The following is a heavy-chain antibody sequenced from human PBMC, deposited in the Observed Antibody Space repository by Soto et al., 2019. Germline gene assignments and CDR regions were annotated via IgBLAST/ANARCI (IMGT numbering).Heavy chain of an antibody. J-gene: IGHJ4*02. CDR2: IWYDGSNK. CDR3: ARWGCSGSNCNLNQRSFDL. D-gene: IGHD2-15*01. CDR1: GFIFNEYG. V-gene: IGHV3-33*03. Sequence: ESGGGVVQPGRSLRLSCAASGFIFNEYGMHWVRQAPGKGLEWVAVIWYDGSNKYYADSVKGRFTFSRDNSKNTMSLQRNSLRVEDTAVYYCARWGCSGSNCNLNQRSFDLWGQGTLVTVSS.